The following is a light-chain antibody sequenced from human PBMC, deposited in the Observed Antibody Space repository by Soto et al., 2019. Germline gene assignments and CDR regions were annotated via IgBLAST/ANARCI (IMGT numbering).Light chain of an antibody. V-gene: IGKV3-20*01. CDR3: QPYYDSPPT. Sequence: EIVLTQSPGTLSLSPGERATLSCRASQTITSRYVSWYQQKLDQAPRLLIYAASNRATGIPDRFSGSGSGTEFTLPISRLEPEDFAVYYCQPYYDSPPTFGPGTTVEIK. J-gene: IGKJ3*01. CDR2: AAS. CDR1: QTITSRY.